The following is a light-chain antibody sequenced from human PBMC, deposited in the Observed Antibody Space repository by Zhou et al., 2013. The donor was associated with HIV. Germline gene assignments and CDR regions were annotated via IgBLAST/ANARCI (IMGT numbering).Light chain of an antibody. CDR3: QQYDNLPRPPIT. CDR1: QNIDNY. CDR2: GAS. Sequence: AIQVTQSPPSLSASTGDRVTITCRASQNIDNYLAWYQQKPGKAPKLLIYGASTLQSGVPSRFSGTKSGTDFTLTISCLQSEDIATYYCQQYDNLPRPPITFGQGTRLEIK. J-gene: IGKJ5*01. V-gene: IGKV1-8*01.